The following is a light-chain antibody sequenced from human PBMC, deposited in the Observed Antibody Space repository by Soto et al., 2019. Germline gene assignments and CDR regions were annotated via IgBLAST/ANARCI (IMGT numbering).Light chain of an antibody. Sequence: EIVLAQTPATLCLSPEERGTRSCRASQNIASYLLWYQQKPGQAPRLLIYDASNRATGIPARFSGSGSETDFTLTISSLESEDFAVYFCRHRMNWPRAFGQGTRLEIK. CDR1: QNIASY. V-gene: IGKV3-11*01. CDR3: RHRMNWPRA. J-gene: IGKJ5*01. CDR2: DAS.